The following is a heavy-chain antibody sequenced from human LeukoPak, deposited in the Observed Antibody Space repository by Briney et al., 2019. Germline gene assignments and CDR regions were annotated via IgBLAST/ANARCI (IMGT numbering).Heavy chain of an antibody. V-gene: IGHV4-31*03. CDR2: INHSGGT. Sequence: SETLSLTCTVSGGSISSGGYYWSWIRQHPGKGLEWIGEINHSGGTNYNPSLKSRVTISVDTSKNQFSLKLSSVTAADTAVYYCARGTFYCGGDCYSDFSFFDYWGQGTLVTVSS. CDR1: GGSISSGGYY. J-gene: IGHJ4*02. CDR3: ARGTFYCGGDCYSDFSFFDY. D-gene: IGHD2-21*02.